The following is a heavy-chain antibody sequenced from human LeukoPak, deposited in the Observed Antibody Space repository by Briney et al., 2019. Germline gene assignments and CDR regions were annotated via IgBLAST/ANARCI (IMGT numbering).Heavy chain of an antibody. CDR1: GGTFSSYA. V-gene: IGHV1-69*05. D-gene: IGHD2-21*02. Sequence: GASVKVSCKASGGTFSSYAISWVRQAPGQGLEWMGGIIPIFGTANYAQKFQGRVTITTDESTSTAYMELSSLRSEDTAVYYCAREVDVVVTELSGSWFDPWGQGTLVTVSS. CDR2: IIPIFGTA. J-gene: IGHJ5*02. CDR3: AREVDVVVTELSGSWFDP.